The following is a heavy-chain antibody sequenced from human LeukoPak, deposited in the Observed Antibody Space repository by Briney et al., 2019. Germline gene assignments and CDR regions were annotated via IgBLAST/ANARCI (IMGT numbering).Heavy chain of an antibody. CDR1: GFTFSDSW. CDR2: MNQDGSEK. D-gene: IGHD3-22*01. Sequence: GGSLRLSCAASGFTFSDSWMSWVRQAPGKGLEWVANMNQDGSEKDYVDSVKGRFTISRDNSKNTLYLQMNSLRAEDTAVYYCAKDSKIVSPPLYDAFDIWGQGTMVTVSS. V-gene: IGHV3-7*03. J-gene: IGHJ3*02. CDR3: AKDSKIVSPPLYDAFDI.